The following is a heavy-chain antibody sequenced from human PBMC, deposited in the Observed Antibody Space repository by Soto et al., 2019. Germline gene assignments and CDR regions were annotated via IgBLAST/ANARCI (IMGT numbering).Heavy chain of an antibody. Sequence: EVPLVESGGGLVQPGGSLRLSCAASGFTFSSYSMNWVRQAPGKGLEWVSYISSSSSTIYYADSVKGRFTISRDNGKNSLYLQINSLRAEDMVVYYCARHPERIAQIGWFDPWGQGSLVTVSS. V-gene: IGHV3-48*01. CDR2: ISSSSSTI. J-gene: IGHJ5*02. CDR3: ARHPERIAQIGWFDP. D-gene: IGHD6-13*01. CDR1: GFTFSSYS.